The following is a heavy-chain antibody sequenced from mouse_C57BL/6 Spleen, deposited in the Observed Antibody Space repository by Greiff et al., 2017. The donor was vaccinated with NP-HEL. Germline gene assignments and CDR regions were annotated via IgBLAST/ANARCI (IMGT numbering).Heavy chain of an antibody. Sequence: VQLQQSGPELVKPGASVKISCKASGYAFSSSWMNWVKQRPGKGLEWIGRSYPGDGDTNYNGKFKGKATLTADKSSSTAYMQLSSLTSEDSAVYFCARSGFAYWGQGTLVTVSA. V-gene: IGHV1-82*01. J-gene: IGHJ3*01. CDR3: ARSGFAY. CDR1: GYAFSSSW. CDR2: SYPGDGDT.